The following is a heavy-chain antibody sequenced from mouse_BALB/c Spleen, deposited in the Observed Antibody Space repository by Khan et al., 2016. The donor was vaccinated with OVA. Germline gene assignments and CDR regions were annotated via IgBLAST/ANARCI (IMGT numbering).Heavy chain of an antibody. D-gene: IGHD1-1*01. Sequence: VQLQQSGPELVKPGASVKISCKASGYSFTGYFMNWVMQSHGKSLEWIGRINPHIGETFYNPKFKGKATLTAYESSSTAHMELRSLASEDSAVYYCARIHCSDFDYWGQGTTLTVSS. CDR2: INPHIGET. CDR3: ARIHCSDFDY. CDR1: GYSFTGYF. J-gene: IGHJ2*01. V-gene: IGHV1-20*02.